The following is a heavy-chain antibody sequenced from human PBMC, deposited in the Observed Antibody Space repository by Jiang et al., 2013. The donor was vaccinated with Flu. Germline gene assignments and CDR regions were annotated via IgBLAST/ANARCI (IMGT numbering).Heavy chain of an antibody. V-gene: IGHV1-24*01. CDR1: YTLTELS. CDR2: FDPEDGET. D-gene: IGHD6-13*01. CDR3: ATVRQQLVPHWFDP. J-gene: IGHJ5*02. Sequence: YTLTELSMHWVRQAPGKGLEWMGGFDPEDGETIYAQKFQGRVTMTEDTSTDTAYMELSSLRSEDTAVYYCATVRQQLVPHWFDPWGQGTLVTASS.